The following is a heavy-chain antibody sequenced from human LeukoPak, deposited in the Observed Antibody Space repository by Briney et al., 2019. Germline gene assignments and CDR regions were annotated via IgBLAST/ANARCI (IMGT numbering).Heavy chain of an antibody. Sequence: SETLSLTCTVSGGSISSYYWSWIRQPPGKGLEGIGYIYYSGSTNYNPSLKSRVTISVDTSKNQFSLRLSSVTAADTAVYYCARDPSGYFNYWGQGTLATVSS. V-gene: IGHV4-59*01. J-gene: IGHJ4*02. CDR3: ARDPSGYFNY. CDR1: GGSISSYY. CDR2: IYYSGST. D-gene: IGHD3-22*01.